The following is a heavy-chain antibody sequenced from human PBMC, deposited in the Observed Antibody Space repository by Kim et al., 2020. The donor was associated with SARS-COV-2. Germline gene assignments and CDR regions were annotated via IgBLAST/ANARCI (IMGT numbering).Heavy chain of an antibody. Sequence: SVKVSCKASGGTFSSYAISWVRQAPGQGLEWMGGIIPIFGTANYAQKFQGRVTITADESTSTAYMELSSLRSEDTAVYYCARDRVGWFGEYYYYGMDVWGQGTTVTVSS. V-gene: IGHV1-69*13. J-gene: IGHJ6*02. D-gene: IGHD3-10*01. CDR2: IIPIFGTA. CDR3: ARDRVGWFGEYYYYGMDV. CDR1: GGTFSSYA.